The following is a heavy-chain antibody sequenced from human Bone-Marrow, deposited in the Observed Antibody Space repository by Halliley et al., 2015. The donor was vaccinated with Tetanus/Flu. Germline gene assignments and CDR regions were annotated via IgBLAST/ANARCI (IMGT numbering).Heavy chain of an antibody. J-gene: IGHJ6*02. CDR3: ARAVWQRLPPSHYYYAMAV. CDR2: INHSGST. V-gene: IGHV4-34*01. Sequence: TLSLTCAVYGESFSGYYWNWIRQPPGKGLEWIGEINHSGSTNYNPSFKSRVTISVDTSKNQISLNLTSVTAADTAVYYCARAVWQRLPPSHYYYAMAVWGRGTTVTVSS. CDR1: GESFSGYY. D-gene: IGHD5-12*01.